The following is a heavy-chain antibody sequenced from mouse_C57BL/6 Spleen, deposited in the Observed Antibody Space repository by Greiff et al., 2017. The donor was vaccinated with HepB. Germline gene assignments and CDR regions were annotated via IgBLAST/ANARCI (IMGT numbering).Heavy chain of an antibody. CDR3: TRGEIY. CDR2: IDPETGGT. Sequence: VQVVESGAELVRPGASVTLSCKASGYTFTDYEMHWVKQTPVHGLEWIGAIDPETGGTAYNQKFKGKAILTADKSSSTAYMELRSLTSEDSAVYYCTRGEIYWGQGTSVTVSS. J-gene: IGHJ4*01. V-gene: IGHV1-15*01. CDR1: GYTFTDYE.